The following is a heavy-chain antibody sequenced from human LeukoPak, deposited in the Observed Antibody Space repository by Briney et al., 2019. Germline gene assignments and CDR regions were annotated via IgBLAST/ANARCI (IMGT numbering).Heavy chain of an antibody. CDR1: GFTFNNYA. D-gene: IGHD6-13*01. Sequence: SGGSLRLSCAASGFTFNNYAMSWVSQAPGKGLEWVSGISGGGGSTDYADSVKGRFTISRENAKNTLYLQMNRLRAEDTAVYYCAKSSSWIFDYWGQGTLVTVSS. V-gene: IGHV3-23*01. J-gene: IGHJ4*02. CDR3: AKSSSWIFDY. CDR2: ISGGGGST.